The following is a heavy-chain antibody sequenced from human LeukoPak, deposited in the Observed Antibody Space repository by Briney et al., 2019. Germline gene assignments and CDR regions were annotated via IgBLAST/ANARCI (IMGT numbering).Heavy chain of an antibody. J-gene: IGHJ4*02. V-gene: IGHV3-21*01. Sequence: GGSLRLSCAASGFTFSSYSMNWVRQAPGKGLEWVSSISSSSSYIYYADSVKGRFAISRDNAKNSLYLQMNSLRAEDTAVYYCAKGGCTSGYCGFDYWGQGTLVTVSS. CDR3: AKGGCTSGYCGFDY. CDR2: ISSSSSYI. D-gene: IGHD3-22*01. CDR1: GFTFSSYS.